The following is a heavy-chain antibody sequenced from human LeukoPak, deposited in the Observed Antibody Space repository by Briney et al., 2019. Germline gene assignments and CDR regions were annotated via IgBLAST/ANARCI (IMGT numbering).Heavy chain of an antibody. Sequence: GGSLRLSCAASGFTFTSYTMTWVRQAPGKGLEWVSLISGDGGSTYYADSVKGRFTISRDNSKNSLYLQMNSLRTEDTALYYCAKDLYYYDSSGYYSPDYWGQGTLVTVSS. D-gene: IGHD3-22*01. CDR2: ISGDGGST. CDR1: GFTFTSYT. J-gene: IGHJ4*02. CDR3: AKDLYYYDSSGYYSPDY. V-gene: IGHV3-43*02.